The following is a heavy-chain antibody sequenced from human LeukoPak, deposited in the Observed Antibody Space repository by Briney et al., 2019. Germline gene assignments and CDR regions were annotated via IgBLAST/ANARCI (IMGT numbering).Heavy chain of an antibody. CDR1: GDSVSSNSAA. D-gene: IGHD6-19*01. J-gene: IGHJ3*02. Sequence: SQTLSLTCAISGDSVSSNSAAWNWIRQFPSRGLEWLGRTYYRSKWYNDYAVSVKSRITINPDTSKSQFSLQLNSVTPEDTAVYYCARGGQWLVLRAFDIWGQGTMVTVSS. V-gene: IGHV6-1*01. CDR2: TYYRSKWYN. CDR3: ARGGQWLVLRAFDI.